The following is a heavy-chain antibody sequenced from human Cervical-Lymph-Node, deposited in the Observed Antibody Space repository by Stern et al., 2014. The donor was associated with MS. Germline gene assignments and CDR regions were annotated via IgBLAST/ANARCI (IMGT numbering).Heavy chain of an antibody. Sequence: QLQLQESGPGLVKPSGTLSLTCAVSGGSISSSDWWSWVRQPPGKGLEWIGEIYHNGSTNYNPYLKSLVSISVDKSKNHFSLKLSPVTAADTAVYYCATIGGGDYWGQGILVTVSP. J-gene: IGHJ4*02. CDR3: ATIGGGDY. V-gene: IGHV4-4*02. CDR2: IYHNGST. CDR1: GGSISSSDW. D-gene: IGHD3-16*01.